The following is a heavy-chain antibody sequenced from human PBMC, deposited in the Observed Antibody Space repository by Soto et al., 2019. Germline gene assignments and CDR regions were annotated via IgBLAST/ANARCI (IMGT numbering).Heavy chain of an antibody. CDR3: ARRTPLYASESSRFDP. CDR1: GGSISNSGNY. CDR2: MDYSGGT. J-gene: IGHJ5*02. V-gene: IGHV4-39*01. D-gene: IGHD3-10*01. Sequence: SETLSLTCSVSGGSISNSGNYWGWLRRPPGKGLEWIGTMDYSGGTSYNPSLKSRVTISADTSNNQFSLRLSSVTAADTAVYYCARRTPLYASESSRFDPWGQGALVTVSS.